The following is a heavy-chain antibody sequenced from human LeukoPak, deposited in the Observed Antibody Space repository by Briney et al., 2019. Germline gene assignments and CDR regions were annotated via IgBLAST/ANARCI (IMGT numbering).Heavy chain of an antibody. V-gene: IGHV4-30-4*08. CDR2: IYYSGNT. D-gene: IGHD3-10*01. CDR1: GGSISSGDYY. CDR3: ARLDSGSYVGY. J-gene: IGHJ4*02. Sequence: SQTLSLTCTVSGGSISSGDYYWSWIRQPPGKGLEWIGYIYYSGNTYYNPSLKSRVTISVDTSKNQFSLKLSSVTAADTAVYYCARLDSGSYVGYWGQGTLVTVSS.